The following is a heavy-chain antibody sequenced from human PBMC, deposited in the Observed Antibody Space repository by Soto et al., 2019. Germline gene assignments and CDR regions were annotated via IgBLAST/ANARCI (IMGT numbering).Heavy chain of an antibody. V-gene: IGHV4-30-4*01. D-gene: IGHD6-13*01. CDR1: GGSISSGDYY. CDR2: IYYSGST. CDR3: ARDYVSYSSSLYTAFDI. J-gene: IGHJ3*02. Sequence: QVQLQESGPGLVKPSQTLSLTCTVSGGSISSGDYYWSWIRQPPGKGLEWSGYIYYSGSTYYNPSLKSRVTISVDTSKTQFSLKLSSVTAADTAVYYCARDYVSYSSSLYTAFDIWGQATMITVPS.